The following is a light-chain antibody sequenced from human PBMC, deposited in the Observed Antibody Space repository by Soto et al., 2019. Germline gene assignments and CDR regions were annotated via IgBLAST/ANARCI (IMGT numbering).Light chain of an antibody. Sequence: QSALTQPASVSGSPGQSITISCTGTSSDIGGSNYVSWYQQHPGKAPKLIIYEVTNRPSGGSDRFSGSKSDNTASLIISGLQAEDEAHYYCSSYRSTTVVFGSGTKVTVL. CDR3: SSYRSTTVV. V-gene: IGLV2-14*01. CDR1: SSDIGGSNY. J-gene: IGLJ1*01. CDR2: EVT.